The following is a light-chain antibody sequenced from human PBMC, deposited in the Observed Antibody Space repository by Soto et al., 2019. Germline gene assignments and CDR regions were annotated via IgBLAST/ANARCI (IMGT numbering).Light chain of an antibody. Sequence: DVQMTQSPSSVSAFVGDRVTITCRASQIINNWLVWYQQKAGQAPKLLIFAAFRLEGGVPSRFSGSGSGTDFTLTINSLQPEDFATYYCQQVDTFPHTFGGGTKVEI. CDR2: AAF. CDR1: QIINNW. J-gene: IGKJ4*01. V-gene: IGKV1-12*01. CDR3: QQVDTFPHT.